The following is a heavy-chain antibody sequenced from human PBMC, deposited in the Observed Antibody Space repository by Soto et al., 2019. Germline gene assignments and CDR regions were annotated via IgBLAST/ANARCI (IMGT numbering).Heavy chain of an antibody. J-gene: IGHJ6*03. CDR1: CGSIISFY. Sequence: SETLSLTCTVSCGSIISFYWSWIRQPPGKGLEWIGYIYYSGSTNYNPSLKSRVTISVDTSKNQFSLKLSSVTAADTAVYYCARLGYYYGSGSRKSYYYYYYMDVWGKGTTVTVSS. V-gene: IGHV4-59*08. D-gene: IGHD3-10*01. CDR3: ARLGYYYGSGSRKSYYYYYYMDV. CDR2: IYYSGST.